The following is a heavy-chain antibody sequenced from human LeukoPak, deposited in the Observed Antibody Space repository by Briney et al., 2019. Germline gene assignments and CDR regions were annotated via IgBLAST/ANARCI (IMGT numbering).Heavy chain of an antibody. D-gene: IGHD4-17*01. V-gene: IGHV1-69*06. CDR2: IIPIFGTA. CDR3: AKMSTVTTGFDP. Sequence: SVKVSCKASGGTFSSYAISWVRQAPGQGLEWMGGIIPIFGTANYAQKFQGRVTITADTSTDTVYMELSSLSSEDTAVYYCAKMSTVTTGFDPWGQETLVTVSS. CDR1: GGTFSSYA. J-gene: IGHJ5*02.